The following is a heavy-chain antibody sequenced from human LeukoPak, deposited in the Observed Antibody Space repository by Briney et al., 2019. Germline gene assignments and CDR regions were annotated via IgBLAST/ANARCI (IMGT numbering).Heavy chain of an antibody. J-gene: IGHJ4*02. CDR2: IKQDGSEK. CDR3: AREGYDSSGYYPTDY. D-gene: IGHD3-22*01. V-gene: IGHV3-7*01. CDR1: GFTFSSYW. Sequence: GGSLRLSCAASGFTFSSYWMSWVRQAPGKGLEWVADIKQDGSEKYYVDSVKGRFTISRDNAKNSLYLQMNSLRAEDTAVYYCAREGYDSSGYYPTDYWGQRILVTVSS.